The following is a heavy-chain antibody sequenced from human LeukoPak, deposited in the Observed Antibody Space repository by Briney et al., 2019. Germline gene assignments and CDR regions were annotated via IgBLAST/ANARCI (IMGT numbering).Heavy chain of an antibody. CDR1: GFTFSSYG. V-gene: IGHV3-30*02. CDR3: AKERSRATVPLDY. J-gene: IGHJ4*02. Sequence: PGGSLRLSCAASGFTFSSYGMHWVRQAPGKGLEWVAVIWYDGTNKYYADSVKGRFTISRDSSKNTLYLQMNSLRAEDTAVYYCAKERSRATVPLDYWGQGTLVTVSS. CDR2: IWYDGTNK. D-gene: IGHD4-17*01.